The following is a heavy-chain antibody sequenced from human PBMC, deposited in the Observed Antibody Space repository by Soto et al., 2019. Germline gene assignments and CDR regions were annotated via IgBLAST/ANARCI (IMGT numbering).Heavy chain of an antibody. D-gene: IGHD2-15*01. CDR2: ISGDGRTK. J-gene: IGHJ3*02. V-gene: IGHV3-23*01. Sequence: EVQLLQSGGGLVQPGGSLRVSCAASGFGFSNYAMTWVRQAPGKGLEWLSAISGDGRTKYYADSVKGRFTMSRDNSKNTLNLQINGLRAEDTARCYCAKDRDDIGMVDVFDIWRQGTMVTVSS. CDR3: AKDRDDIGMVDVFDI. CDR1: GFGFSNYA.